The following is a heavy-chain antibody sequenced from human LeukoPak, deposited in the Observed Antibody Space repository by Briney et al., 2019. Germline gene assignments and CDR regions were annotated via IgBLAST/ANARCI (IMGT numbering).Heavy chain of an antibody. Sequence: PGGSLRLSCAASGFTFSNYNMNWVRQAPGKGLEWVSSISSSSYIYYADSVKGRFTISRDNAKNTLYLQMNSLRAEDTAVYYCARGYSSGLHFDYWGQGTLVTVSS. J-gene: IGHJ4*02. CDR1: GFTFSNYN. D-gene: IGHD6-19*01. CDR3: ARGYSSGLHFDY. V-gene: IGHV3-21*01. CDR2: ISSSSYI.